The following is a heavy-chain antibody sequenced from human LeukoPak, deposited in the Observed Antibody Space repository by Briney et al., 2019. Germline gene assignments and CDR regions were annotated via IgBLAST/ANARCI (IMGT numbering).Heavy chain of an antibody. Sequence: ASVKVSCKASGYTFTSYGISGVRQAPGHGLEWMGWITASNGNTNYAQKPQGRVTMTTDTSTSTVYMELRSLRSDDTAVYYCARDFPIRNGGLGSHDVFDIWGQGTMVSVSS. CDR1: GYTFTSYG. CDR2: ITASNGNT. J-gene: IGHJ3*02. D-gene: IGHD2-8*01. CDR3: ARDFPIRNGGLGSHDVFDI. V-gene: IGHV1-18*01.